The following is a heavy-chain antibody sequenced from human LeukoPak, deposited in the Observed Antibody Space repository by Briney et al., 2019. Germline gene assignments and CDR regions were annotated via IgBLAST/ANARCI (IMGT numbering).Heavy chain of an antibody. V-gene: IGHV3-7*03. J-gene: IGHJ4*02. D-gene: IGHD6-19*01. Sequence: GGSLRLSCAASGFTFSSYAMSWVRQAPGKGLEWVANIKQDGSEKYYVDSVKGRFTISRDNAKNSLYLQMNSLRAEDTAVYYRARDRGHSSGWYRFDYWGQETLVTVSS. CDR3: ARDRGHSSGWYRFDY. CDR2: IKQDGSEK. CDR1: GFTFSSYA.